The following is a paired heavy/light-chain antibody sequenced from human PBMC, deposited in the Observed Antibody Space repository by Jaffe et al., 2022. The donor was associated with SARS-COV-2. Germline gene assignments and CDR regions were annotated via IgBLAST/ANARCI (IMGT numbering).Light chain of an antibody. CDR1: SSNIGAGYD. V-gene: IGLV1-40*01. CDR3: QSYDSSLSGWV. CDR2: GDN. J-gene: IGLJ3*02. Sequence: QSVLTQPPSVSGAPGQRVTISCTGSSSNIGAGYDVHWYQQLPRTAPKLLIYGDNNRPSGVPDRFSGSKSGTSASLAISGLQAEDEADYYCQSYDSSLSGWVFGGGTKLTAL.
Heavy chain of an antibody. CDR2: IFPGDSQT. CDR3: ARLVCTSGTCRLSSHWFGP. J-gene: IGHJ5*02. D-gene: IGHD2-8*02. V-gene: IGHV5-51*01. Sequence: EVQLVQSGAEVKKPGESLKISCKGSGYVFSGHWIDWVRQMPGKGLEWMGSIFPGDSQTRYSPSFQGQVTFSADKSISTAYLQWSSLKPSDTAIYYCARLVCTSGTCRLSSHWFGPWGPGTQVTVSS. CDR1: GYVFSGHW.